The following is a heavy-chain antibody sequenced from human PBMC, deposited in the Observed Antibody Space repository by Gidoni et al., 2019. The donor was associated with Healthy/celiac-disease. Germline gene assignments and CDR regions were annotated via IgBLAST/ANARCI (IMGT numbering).Heavy chain of an antibody. CDR2: IIPIFGTA. V-gene: IGHV1-69*06. D-gene: IGHD3-3*01. Sequence: VQLVQPGAEVKNPGSSVKVSCKASGGTFSSYAISWVRQAPGQGLEWMGGIIPIFGTANYAQKFQGRVTITADKSTSTAYMELSSLRSEDTAVYYCARGFFGVVPGPFDYWGQGTLVTVSS. CDR1: GGTFSSYA. J-gene: IGHJ4*02. CDR3: ARGFFGVVPGPFDY.